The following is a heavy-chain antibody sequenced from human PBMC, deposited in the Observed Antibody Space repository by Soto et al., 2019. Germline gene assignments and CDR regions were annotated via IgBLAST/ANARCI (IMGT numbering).Heavy chain of an antibody. Sequence: ASETLSLTCTVSGGSISSVGYYWSWIRQHPGKGLEWIGYIYYSGSTYYNPSLKSRVTISVDTSKNQFSLKLSSVTAADTAVYYCGRAWTDYDFWSGNYSGPKFDPWGQGNLVTGPS. D-gene: IGHD3-3*01. CDR3: GRAWTDYDFWSGNYSGPKFDP. CDR1: GGSISSVGYY. V-gene: IGHV4-31*03. CDR2: IYYSGST. J-gene: IGHJ5*02.